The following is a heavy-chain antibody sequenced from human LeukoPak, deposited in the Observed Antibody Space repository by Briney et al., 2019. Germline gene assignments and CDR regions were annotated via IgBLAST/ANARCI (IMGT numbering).Heavy chain of an antibody. D-gene: IGHD4-17*01. V-gene: IGHV3-7*01. CDR3: ARHVYGDYEFDWFDP. CDR2: IKQDGSEK. J-gene: IGHJ5*02. CDR1: GFTFSSYW. Sequence: GGSLRLSCAASGFTFSSYWMSWVRQAPGKGLEWVANIKQDGSEKYYVDSVKGRFTISRDNAKNSLYLQMNSLRAEDTAVYYCARHVYGDYEFDWFDPWGQGTLVTVSS.